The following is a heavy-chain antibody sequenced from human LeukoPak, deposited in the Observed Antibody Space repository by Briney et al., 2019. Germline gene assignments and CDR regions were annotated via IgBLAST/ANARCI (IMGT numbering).Heavy chain of an antibody. V-gene: IGHV1-8*01. CDR1: GYTFTSYD. J-gene: IGHJ6*03. CDR3: ARVTGYCTNGVCYSYYYYYYMDV. Sequence: VASVTVSCKASGYTFTSYDINWVRQATGQGLEWMGWMNPNSGNTGYAQKFQGRVTMTRNTSISTAYMELSSLRSEDTAVYYCARVTGYCTNGVCYSYYYYYYMDVWGKGTTVTVSS. D-gene: IGHD2-8*01. CDR2: MNPNSGNT.